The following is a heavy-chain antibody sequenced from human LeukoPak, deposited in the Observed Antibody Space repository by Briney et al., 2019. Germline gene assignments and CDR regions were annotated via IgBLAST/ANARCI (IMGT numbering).Heavy chain of an antibody. CDR3: ARLWYYDFWSGYYFDY. Sequence: SETLSLTCTVSGGSTSSYYWSWIRQPPGKGLEWIGYIYYSGSTNYNPSLKSRVTISVDTSKNQFSLKLSSVTAADTAVYYCARLWYYDFWSGYYFDYWGQGTLVTVSS. CDR2: IYYSGST. V-gene: IGHV4-59*01. D-gene: IGHD3-3*01. CDR1: GGSTSSYY. J-gene: IGHJ4*02.